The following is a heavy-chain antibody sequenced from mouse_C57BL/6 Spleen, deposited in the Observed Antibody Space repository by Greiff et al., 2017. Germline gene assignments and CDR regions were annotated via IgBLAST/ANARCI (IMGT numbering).Heavy chain of an antibody. CDR3: ARCVYYGNFYFDY. V-gene: IGHV1-18*01. CDR1: GYTFTDYN. Sequence: VHVKQSGPELVKPGASVKIPCKASGYTFTDYNMDWVKQSHGKSLEWIGDINPNNGGTIYNQKFKGKATLTVDKSSSTAYMELRSLTSEDTAVYYCARCVYYGNFYFDYWGQGTTLTVSS. CDR2: INPNNGGT. D-gene: IGHD2-1*01. J-gene: IGHJ2*01.